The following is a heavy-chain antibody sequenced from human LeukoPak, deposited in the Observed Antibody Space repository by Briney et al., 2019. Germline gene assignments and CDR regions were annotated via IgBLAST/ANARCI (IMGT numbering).Heavy chain of an antibody. J-gene: IGHJ4*02. CDR2: MNPNSGNT. D-gene: IGHD6-13*01. CDR3: ASQPGIAAAGALDY. V-gene: IGHV1-8*01. Sequence: ASVKVSCKASGYTFTSYDINWVRQATGQGLEWMGWMNPNSGNTGYAQKFQGRVTMTRNTSISTAYMELSSLRSEDTAVYYCASQPGIAAAGALDYWGQGTLVTVSS. CDR1: GYTFTSYD.